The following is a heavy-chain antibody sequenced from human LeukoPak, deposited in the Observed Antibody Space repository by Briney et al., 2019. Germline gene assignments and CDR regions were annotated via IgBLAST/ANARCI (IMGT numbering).Heavy chain of an antibody. D-gene: IGHD6-19*01. CDR2: IYYSGST. J-gene: IGHJ4*02. V-gene: IGHV4-59*08. CDR3: ARRLAVTGRYYFDY. CDR1: GGSISTYY. Sequence: KPSETLSLTCTVAGGSISTYYWTWIRQPPGEGLEWIGYIYYSGSTNYNPSLERRVTISLDMSKTQFPLRLSSVTAADTAVYYCARRLAVTGRYYFDYWGQGTLVTVSS.